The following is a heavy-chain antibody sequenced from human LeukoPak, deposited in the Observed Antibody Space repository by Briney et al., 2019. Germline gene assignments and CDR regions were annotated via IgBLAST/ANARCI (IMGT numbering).Heavy chain of an antibody. CDR2: ISHSGST. J-gene: IGHJ4*02. D-gene: IGHD5-24*01. CDR3: ARINTIMATFDY. V-gene: IGHV4-38-2*02. Sequence: PSETLSLTCTVSGYIINSNYYWGWIRPPPGEGVEWIATISHSGSTYYSPSLKSRVTISVETSKNQFSLKLSSVTVADTAVYYCARINTIMATFDYWGQGTLVTVSS. CDR1: GYIINSNYY.